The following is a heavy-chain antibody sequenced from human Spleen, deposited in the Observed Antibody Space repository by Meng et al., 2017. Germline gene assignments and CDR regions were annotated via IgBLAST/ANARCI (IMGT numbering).Heavy chain of an antibody. D-gene: IGHD2-2*01. J-gene: IGHJ4*02. CDR2: INAGNGNT. CDR3: ARGARSSLPDY. V-gene: IGHV1-3*01. Sequence: GVKGEKPGAPVKSSAKASGYTFTSYAMHWVRQAPGQRLEWMGWINAGNGNTKYSQKFQGRVTITRDTSASTAYMELRSLRSDDTAVYYCARGARSSLPDYWGQGTLVTVSS. CDR1: GYTFTSYA.